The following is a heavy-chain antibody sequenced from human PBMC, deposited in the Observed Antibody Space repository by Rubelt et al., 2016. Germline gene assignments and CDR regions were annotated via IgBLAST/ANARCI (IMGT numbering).Heavy chain of an antibody. D-gene: IGHD6-19*01. CDR3: AKDGRVESSGYGLPDYFDY. V-gene: IGHV3-21*04. CDR1: GFTFSSYW. CDR2: ISRSSNDI. J-gene: IGHJ4*02. Sequence: GSLRLSCAASGFTFSSYWMSWVRQAPGKGLEWVSSISRSSNDIYYADSVKGRFTISRDNANSSLYLQMSSLRAEDAAVYYCAKDGRVESSGYGLPDYFDYWGQGTLVTVSS.